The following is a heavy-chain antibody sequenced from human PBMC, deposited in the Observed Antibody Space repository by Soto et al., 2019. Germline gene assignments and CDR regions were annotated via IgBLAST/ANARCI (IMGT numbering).Heavy chain of an antibody. J-gene: IGHJ4*02. D-gene: IGHD6-19*01. CDR3: ARGKGIGWYESSDY. CDR2: IYRDGST. CDR1: GFPVSISY. V-gene: IGHV3-53*01. Sequence: PGESLKISCAASGFPVSISYMSWVRQAPGKGLEWVSTIYRDGSTYYADSVEGRFTISRDNSKNTLYLQMNSLRAEDTATYYCARGKGIGWYESSDYWGQGTLVTVSS.